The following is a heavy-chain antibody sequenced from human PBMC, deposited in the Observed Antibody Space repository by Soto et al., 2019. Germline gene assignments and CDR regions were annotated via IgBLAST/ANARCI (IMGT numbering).Heavy chain of an antibody. J-gene: IGHJ4*02. CDR3: ARDRVLRFLEWLVPEYYFDY. CDR1: EFTFSNYA. CDR2: ISYNGSTT. Sequence: GGSLRLSCAASEFTFSNYAMSWVRQAPGKGLEWVAVISYNGSTTYYADSVKGRFTISRDNSKNTLYLQMNSLRAEDTAVYYCARDRVLRFLEWLVPEYYFDYWGQGTLVTVSS. V-gene: IGHV3-33*08. D-gene: IGHD3-3*01.